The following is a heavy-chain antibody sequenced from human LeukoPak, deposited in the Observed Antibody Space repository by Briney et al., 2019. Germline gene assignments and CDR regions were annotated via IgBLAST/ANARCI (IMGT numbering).Heavy chain of an antibody. CDR2: IGSSGSGTTI. V-gene: IGHV3-11*01. CDR3: ARTRKSGSGYFQH. CDR1: GFTFSDYY. Sequence: KPGGSLRLSCAASGFTFSDYYMSWIRQAPGKGLEWVSHIGSSGSGTTIYYADSVKGRFTISRDNAKNSLYLQLNSLRAEDTAVYYCARTRKSGSGYFQHWGQGTLVTVSS. J-gene: IGHJ1*01. D-gene: IGHD3-10*01.